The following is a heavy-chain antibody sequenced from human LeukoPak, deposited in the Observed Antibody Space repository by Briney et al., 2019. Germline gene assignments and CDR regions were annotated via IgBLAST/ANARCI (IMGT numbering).Heavy chain of an antibody. V-gene: IGHV4-59*12. D-gene: IGHD3-22*01. Sequence: SETLSLTCTVSGGSISSYYWSWIRQPPGKGLEWIGYIYYSGSTNYNPSLKSRVTISLDTSKNQFSLKLSSVTAADTAVYYCARERVQGYDSSGYYYAGEYYFDYWGQGTLVTVSS. CDR3: ARERVQGYDSSGYYYAGEYYFDY. CDR1: GGSISSYY. J-gene: IGHJ4*02. CDR2: IYYSGST.